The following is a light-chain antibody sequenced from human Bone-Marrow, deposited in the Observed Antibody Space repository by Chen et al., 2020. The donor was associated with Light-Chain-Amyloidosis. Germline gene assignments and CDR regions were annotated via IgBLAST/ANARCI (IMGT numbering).Light chain of an antibody. CDR1: NIGSTS. CDR2: DDS. Sequence: SYVLTQPSSVSVAPGQTATIAFGGNNIGSTSVHWYQQTPGQAPVLVVEDDSDRPSGIPERFSGSNSGNTATLTISRVEGGDEADYYCQVWDSINDQVVFGGGTKLTVL. J-gene: IGLJ2*01. CDR3: QVWDSINDQVV. V-gene: IGLV3-21*02.